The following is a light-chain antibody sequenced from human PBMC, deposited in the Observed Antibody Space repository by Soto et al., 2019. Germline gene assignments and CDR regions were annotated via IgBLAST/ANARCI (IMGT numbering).Light chain of an antibody. CDR2: SNN. CDR3: AAWDDSLNGVV. V-gene: IGLV1-44*01. CDR1: SSNIGSNT. Sequence: QSVLTQPPSASGTPGQRVTISCSGSSSNIGSNTVNWYQQLPGTAPKLLIYSNNQRPSGVPDRFSGSKSGTSASLAISGFQSEDEADYYCAAWDDSLNGVVFGGGTKRTVL. J-gene: IGLJ2*01.